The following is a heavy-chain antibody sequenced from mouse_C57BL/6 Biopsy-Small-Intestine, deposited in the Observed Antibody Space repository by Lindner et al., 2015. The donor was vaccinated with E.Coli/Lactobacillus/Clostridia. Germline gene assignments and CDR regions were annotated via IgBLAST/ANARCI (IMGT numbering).Heavy chain of an antibody. CDR1: GYAFSSSW. CDR3: ATYDGYFAWFAY. V-gene: IGHV1-82*01. CDR2: IYPGDGDT. J-gene: IGHJ3*01. D-gene: IGHD2-3*01. Sequence: VQLQESGPELVKPGASVKISCKASGYAFSSSWMNWVEQRPGKGLEWIGRIYPGDGDTNYNGKFKGKATLTADKSSSTAYMQLSSLTSEDSAVYFCATYDGYFAWFAYWGQGTLVTVSA.